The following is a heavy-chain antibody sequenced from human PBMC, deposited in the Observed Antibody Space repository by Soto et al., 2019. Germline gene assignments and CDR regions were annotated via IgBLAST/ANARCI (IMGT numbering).Heavy chain of an antibody. Sequence: EVQLVESGGGLVQPGGSLRLSCAASGFTFSSYDMHWVRQATGKGLEWVSAIGTAGDTYYPGSVKGRFTISTENAKNSLYLQMNSLRAGDTAVYYCARASIAAAGTGWWSGGYWYFDLWGRGTLVTVSS. CDR1: GFTFSSYD. V-gene: IGHV3-13*04. CDR2: IGTAGDT. CDR3: ARASIAAAGTGWWSGGYWYFDL. J-gene: IGHJ2*01. D-gene: IGHD6-13*01.